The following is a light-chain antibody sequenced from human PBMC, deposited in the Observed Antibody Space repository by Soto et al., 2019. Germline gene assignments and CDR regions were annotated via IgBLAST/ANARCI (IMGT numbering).Light chain of an antibody. J-gene: IGKJ3*01. Sequence: DIQMTQSPSSLSASVGDRVTITCRTSQSITTYLNWIQQKPGKAPKLLVYAASSLESGVLTRFTSSESGKEDTLTIISLQPEAFATYYCQNSFSATTTFGNETKVDI. CDR1: QSITTY. V-gene: IGKV1-39*01. CDR3: QNSFSATTT. CDR2: AAS.